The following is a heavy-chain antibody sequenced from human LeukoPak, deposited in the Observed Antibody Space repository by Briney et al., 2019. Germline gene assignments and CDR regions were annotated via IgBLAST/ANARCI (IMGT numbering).Heavy chain of an antibody. J-gene: IGHJ3*02. Sequence: GGSLRLFCAASGFIVSSNFMSWVRQAPGKGLEWVSTISGSGGSTYYADSVKGRFTISRDSSKNTLYLQMNSLRAEDTAVYYCAKDRPVVAAWAPDAFDIWGQGTMVTVSS. CDR2: ISGSGGST. D-gene: IGHD2-15*01. CDR1: GFIVSSNF. CDR3: AKDRPVVAAWAPDAFDI. V-gene: IGHV3-23*01.